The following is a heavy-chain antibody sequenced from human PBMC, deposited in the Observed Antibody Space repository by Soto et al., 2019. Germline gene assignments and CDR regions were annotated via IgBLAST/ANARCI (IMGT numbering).Heavy chain of an antibody. CDR1: GFTFSIYA. J-gene: IGHJ2*01. CDR3: AKHIEGAGNWYFDL. Sequence: EVQLLESGGGLVQPGGSLGLSCAASGFTFSIYAMSWVRQAPGKGPEWVSVINGRGSPTFYADSVKGRFTISRDNSKNTLYLQMHSLRAEDTAIYYCAKHIEGAGNWYFDLWGRGTLVTVSS. D-gene: IGHD2-21*01. CDR2: INGRGSPT. V-gene: IGHV3-23*01.